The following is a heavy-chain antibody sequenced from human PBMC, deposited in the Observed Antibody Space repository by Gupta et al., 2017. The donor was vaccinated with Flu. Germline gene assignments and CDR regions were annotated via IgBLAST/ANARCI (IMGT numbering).Heavy chain of an antibody. D-gene: IGHD4-17*01. Sequence: QVQLVQSGAEVKKPGASVKVSCKASGYTFTSYDNNWVRQATGQGLEWMGWMNPNSGNTGYAQKFQGRVTMTRNTSISTAYMELSSLRSEDTAVYYCARDANRVTTSSHYYYYGMDVWGQGTTVTVSS. CDR3: ARDANRVTTSSHYYYYGMDV. CDR1: GYTFTSYD. J-gene: IGHJ6*02. CDR2: MNPNSGNT. V-gene: IGHV1-8*01.